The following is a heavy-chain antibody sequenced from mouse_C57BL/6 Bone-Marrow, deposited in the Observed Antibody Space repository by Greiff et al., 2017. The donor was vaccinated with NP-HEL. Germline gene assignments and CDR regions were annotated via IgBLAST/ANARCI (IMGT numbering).Heavy chain of an antibody. CDR3: ERQYDSNYFDY. J-gene: IGHJ2*01. D-gene: IGHD1-1*01. Sequence: EVKLMESGGDLVKPGGSLKLSCAASGFTFSSYGMSWVRQTPDKRLEWVATISSGGSYTYYPDSVKGRFTITGDTAKNTPYLQMSSLTSEDTDMYYCERQYDSNYFDYWGQGTTLTVSS. V-gene: IGHV5-6*01. CDR1: GFTFSSYG. CDR2: ISSGGSYT.